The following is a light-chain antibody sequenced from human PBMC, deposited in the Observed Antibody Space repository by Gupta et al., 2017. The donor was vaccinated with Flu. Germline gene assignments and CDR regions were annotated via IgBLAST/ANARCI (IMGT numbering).Light chain of an antibody. CDR1: SSDVGAYNY. V-gene: IGLV2-8*01. Sequence: GTSSDVGAYNYVSWYQQHPGKAPKLMIFEVSNRPSGVPDRFSGSKSGNTASLTVSGLQAEDEADYYCSSYAGSNNWVFGGGTRLTVL. J-gene: IGLJ3*02. CDR3: SSYAGSNNWV. CDR2: EVS.